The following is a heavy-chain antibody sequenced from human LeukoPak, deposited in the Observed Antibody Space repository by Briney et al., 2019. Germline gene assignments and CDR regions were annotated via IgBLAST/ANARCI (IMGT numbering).Heavy chain of an antibody. J-gene: IGHJ4*02. D-gene: IGHD3-10*01. V-gene: IGHV4-59*01. Sequence: SETLSLTCTVSGGSISSYYWSWIRQPPGKGLEWIGYIYYSGSTNYNPSLKSRVTISVDTSKNQFSLKLSSVTAADTAVYYCARSVPSGSYYSVTPDPFDYWGQGTLVTVSS. CDR1: GGSISSYY. CDR3: ARSVPSGSYYSVTPDPFDY. CDR2: IYYSGST.